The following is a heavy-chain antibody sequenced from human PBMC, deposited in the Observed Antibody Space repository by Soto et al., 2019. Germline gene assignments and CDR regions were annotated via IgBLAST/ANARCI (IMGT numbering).Heavy chain of an antibody. D-gene: IGHD3-22*01. V-gene: IGHV1-3*01. Sequence: ASVKVSCKASGYTFTSYAMHWVRQAPGQRLEWTGWINAGNGNTKYSQKFQGRVTITRDTSASTAYMELSSLRSEDTAVYYCARGEDYYDSSGYSLFDYWGQGTLVTVSS. CDR2: INAGNGNT. CDR3: ARGEDYYDSSGYSLFDY. J-gene: IGHJ4*02. CDR1: GYTFTSYA.